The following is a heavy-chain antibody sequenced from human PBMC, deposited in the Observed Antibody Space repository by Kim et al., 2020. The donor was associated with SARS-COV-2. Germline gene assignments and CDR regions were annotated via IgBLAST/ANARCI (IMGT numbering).Heavy chain of an antibody. CDR1: GFTFDDYA. CDR2: ISWNSGSI. Sequence: GGSLRLSCAASGFTFDDYAMHWVQQAPGKGLEWVSGISWNSGSIGYADSVKGRFTISRDNAKNSLYLQMNSLRAEDTALYYCAKDSDPVATLNVLFDYWGQGTLVTVSS. D-gene: IGHD5-12*01. J-gene: IGHJ4*02. V-gene: IGHV3-9*01. CDR3: AKDSDPVATLNVLFDY.